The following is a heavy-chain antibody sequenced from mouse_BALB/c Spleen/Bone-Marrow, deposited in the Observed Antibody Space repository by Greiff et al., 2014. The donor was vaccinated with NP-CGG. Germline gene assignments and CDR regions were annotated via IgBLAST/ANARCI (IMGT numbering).Heavy chain of an antibody. CDR3: TRSETSWLRRSWYFDV. V-gene: IGHV1S81*02. CDR1: GYTFTSYY. CDR2: INPSNGGT. J-gene: IGHJ1*01. Sequence: QVQLQQSGAELVKPGASVKLSCKASGYTFTSYYMYWVKQRPGQGLEWIGEINPSNGGTNFNEKFKSKATLTVDKSSSTAYMQLSSLTSEDSAVYYCTRSETSWLRRSWYFDVWGAGATVTVSS. D-gene: IGHD2-2*01.